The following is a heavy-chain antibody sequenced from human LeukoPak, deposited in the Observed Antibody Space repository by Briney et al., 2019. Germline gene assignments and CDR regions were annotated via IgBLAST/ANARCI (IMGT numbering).Heavy chain of an antibody. Sequence: KTGGSLRLSCAASGFTSSSYAMHWVRQAPGKGLEWIGEINHSGSTNYNPSLKSRVTISVDTSKNQFSLKLSSVTAADTAVYYCARDTSRRITMVRGVTSGYYYYMDVWGKGTTVTVSS. V-gene: IGHV4-34*01. CDR1: GFTSSSYA. CDR2: INHSGST. J-gene: IGHJ6*03. D-gene: IGHD3-10*01. CDR3: ARDTSRRITMVRGVTSGYYYYMDV.